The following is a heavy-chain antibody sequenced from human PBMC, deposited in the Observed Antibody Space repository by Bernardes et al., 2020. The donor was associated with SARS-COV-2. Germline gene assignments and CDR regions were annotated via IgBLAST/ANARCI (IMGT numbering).Heavy chain of an antibody. CDR1: GFTFSSYA. CDR2: ISGSGDRT. Sequence: GGSLRLSCAASGFTFSSYAMSWVRQAPGKGLEWVSGISGSGDRTNYAGSVKGRFTISRDTSKSTLYLQMNSLRGEDTAVYFCARDFFWWSAADYWGQGTLVTVSS. CDR3: ARDFFWWSAADY. J-gene: IGHJ4*02. D-gene: IGHD3-16*01. V-gene: IGHV3-23*01.